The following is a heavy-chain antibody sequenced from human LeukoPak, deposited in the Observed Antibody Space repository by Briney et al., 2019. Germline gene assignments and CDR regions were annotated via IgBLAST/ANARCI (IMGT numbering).Heavy chain of an antibody. CDR2: IYYSGST. CDR1: GGSISSGDYY. Sequence: PSETLSLTCTVSGGSISSGDYYWSWIRQPPGKGLEWIGYIYYSGSTYYNPSLKSRVTISVDTSKNQFSLKLSSVTAADTAVYYCARLPTEEVYDFWSGRVFDPWGQGTLVTVSS. D-gene: IGHD3-3*01. CDR3: ARLPTEEVYDFWSGRVFDP. J-gene: IGHJ5*02. V-gene: IGHV4-30-4*08.